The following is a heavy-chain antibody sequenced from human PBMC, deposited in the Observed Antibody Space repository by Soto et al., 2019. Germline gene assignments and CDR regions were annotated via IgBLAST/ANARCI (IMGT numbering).Heavy chain of an antibody. V-gene: IGHV1-18*01. D-gene: IGHD4-4*01. Sequence: ASVKVSCKGLGYTFTSYGISWVRQAPGQGLEWMGWIRPNDGYTNYAQRFQDRVTMTRDTSTTTVYMDLRSLGSDDTAVYYCAIIGSGDYSDFDYWGQGTLVTVSS. J-gene: IGHJ4*02. CDR3: AIIGSGDYSDFDY. CDR1: GYTFTSYG. CDR2: IRPNDGYT.